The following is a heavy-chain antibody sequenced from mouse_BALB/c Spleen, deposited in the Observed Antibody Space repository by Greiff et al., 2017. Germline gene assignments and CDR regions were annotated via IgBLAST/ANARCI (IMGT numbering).Heavy chain of an antibody. V-gene: IGHV7-3*02. Sequence: EVNVVESGGGLVQPGGSLRLSCATSGFTFTDYYMSWVRQPPGKALEWLGFIRNKANGYTTEYSASVKGRFTISRDKSQSILYLQMNTLRAEDSATYYCARDRGNYNAMDYWGQGTSVTVSS. CDR2: IRNKANGYTT. J-gene: IGHJ4*01. CDR1: GFTFTDYY. D-gene: IGHD2-1*01. CDR3: ARDRGNYNAMDY.